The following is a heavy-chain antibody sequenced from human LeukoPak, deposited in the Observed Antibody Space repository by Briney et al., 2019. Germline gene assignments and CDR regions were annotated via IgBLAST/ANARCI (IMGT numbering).Heavy chain of an antibody. CDR2: MNPNSGNT. J-gene: IGHJ4*02. CDR1: VYTCTIYD. CDR3: ASGGPRGDSCDY. D-gene: IGHD2-15*01. V-gene: IGHV1-8*01. Sequence: GASVKVSCKAAVYTCTIYDINWVRQPTGPGLELMGWMNPNSGNTGYAQKFQGRVTMTRNTSISTAYMELSSLRSEDTAVYYCASGGPRGDSCDYWGQGTLVTVSS.